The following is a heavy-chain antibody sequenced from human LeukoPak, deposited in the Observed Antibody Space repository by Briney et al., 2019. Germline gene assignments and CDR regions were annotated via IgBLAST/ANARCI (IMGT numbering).Heavy chain of an antibody. CDR1: GFTFSSYW. CDR2: INPDGSTT. J-gene: IGHJ4*02. V-gene: IGHV3-74*01. Sequence: PGGSLRLSCEASGFTFSSYWMHWVRQAPGKGLVWVSRINPDGSTTSYADSVKGRFTISRDNSKNTVYLQMNSLRAEDTAVYYCVKSQGAGSPQHFDSWGQGTLVTVSS. CDR3: VKSQGAGSPQHFDS. D-gene: IGHD3-10*01.